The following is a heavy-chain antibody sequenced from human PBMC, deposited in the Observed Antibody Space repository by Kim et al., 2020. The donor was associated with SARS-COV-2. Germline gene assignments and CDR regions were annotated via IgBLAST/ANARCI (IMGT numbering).Heavy chain of an antibody. CDR2: INHSGST. V-gene: IGHV4-34*01. CDR1: GGSFSGYY. J-gene: IGHJ4*02. Sequence: SDTLSLTCAVYGGSFSGYYWSWIRQPPGKGLEWIGEINHSGSTNYNPSLKSRVNISLETSKNHFSLKLRSVTAADTAVYYCARRPGAFDYWGQGTLVTVSS. D-gene: IGHD7-27*01. CDR3: ARRPGAFDY.